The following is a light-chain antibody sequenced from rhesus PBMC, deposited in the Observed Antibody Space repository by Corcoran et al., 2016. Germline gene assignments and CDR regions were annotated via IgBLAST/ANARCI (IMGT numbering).Light chain of an antibody. CDR1: SSDIGGYNR. J-gene: IGLJ1*01. CDR3: SSYARSRTYI. CDR2: EVS. Sequence: QAAPTQSPSVSGSPGPSVTISCTGTSSDIGGYNRVSWYQQHPGKAPKLMSYEVSKRPSEVSDRFAGSKSGNTASLTISGLQAEDEADSYCSSYARSRTYIFGAGTRLTFL. V-gene: IGLV2-13*03.